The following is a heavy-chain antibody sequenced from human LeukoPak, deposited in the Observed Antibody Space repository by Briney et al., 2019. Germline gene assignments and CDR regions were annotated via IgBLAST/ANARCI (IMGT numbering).Heavy chain of an antibody. CDR1: GGSISSYY. J-gene: IGHJ5*02. Sequence: SETLSLTCTVSGGSISSYYWSWIRQPPGKGLEWIGYIYYSGSTNYNPSLKSRVTISVDTSKNQFSLKLSSVTAADTAVYYCARTNSENYDTLTGYSNWFDPWGQGTLVTVSS. V-gene: IGHV4-59*01. D-gene: IGHD3-9*01. CDR3: ARTNSENYDTLTGYSNWFDP. CDR2: IYYSGST.